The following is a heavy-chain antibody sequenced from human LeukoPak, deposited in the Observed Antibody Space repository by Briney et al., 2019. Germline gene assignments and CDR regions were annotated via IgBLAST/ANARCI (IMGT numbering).Heavy chain of an antibody. Sequence: GGSLRLSCAASGFTFSSYAMHWVRQAPGQGLEWVAVISSDGSNKYYADSVKGRFTISRDNSKNTLYLQMNSLRAEDTAVYYCARGDYVYCGFDCYDLDYWGQGTLVTVSS. J-gene: IGHJ4*02. CDR2: ISSDGSNK. V-gene: IGHV3-30-3*01. D-gene: IGHD2-21*02. CDR1: GFTFSSYA. CDR3: ARGDYVYCGFDCYDLDY.